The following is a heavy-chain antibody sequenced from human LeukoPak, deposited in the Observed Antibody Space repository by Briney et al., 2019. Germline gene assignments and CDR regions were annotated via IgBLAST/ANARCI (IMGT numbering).Heavy chain of an antibody. Sequence: GGSLRLSCAASGFTFSSYGMHWVRQAPGKGLEWVAFIRYDGSNKYYADSVKGRFTISRDNSKNALYLQMNSLGAEEPAVYYCAKDTGVKWSSLYARLIYWGQGTLVTVSS. CDR2: IRYDGSNK. V-gene: IGHV3-30*02. D-gene: IGHD3-16*01. CDR3: AKDTGVKWSSLYARLIY. J-gene: IGHJ4*02. CDR1: GFTFSSYG.